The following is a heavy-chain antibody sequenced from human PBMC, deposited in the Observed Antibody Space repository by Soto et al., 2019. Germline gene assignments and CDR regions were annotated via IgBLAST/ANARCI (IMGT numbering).Heavy chain of an antibody. CDR2: IYWDDDE. V-gene: IGHV2-5*02. CDR1: GFSLSNSGVG. J-gene: IGHJ4*02. D-gene: IGHD2-2*01. Sequence: QITLKESGPTLVNPTQTLTLTCTFSGFSLSNSGVGVGWIRQPPGKALEWLALIYWDDDERYSPSLKSRLTITKDTSTYHVVLTMTNMDPVDTATYYWVYSNFLLNRAPAGGDYWGQGTLVTVSS. CDR3: VYSNFLLNRAPAGGDY.